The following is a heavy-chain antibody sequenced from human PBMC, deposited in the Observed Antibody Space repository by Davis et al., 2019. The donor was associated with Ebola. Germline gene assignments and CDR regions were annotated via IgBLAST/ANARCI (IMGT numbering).Heavy chain of an antibody. D-gene: IGHD3-10*01. V-gene: IGHV3-30-3*01. Sequence: GESLKISCAASGFTFSSYAMHWVRQAPGKGLEWVAVISYDGSNKYYADSVKGRFTISRDNSKNTLYLQMNSLRAEDTALYYCAKDSRGANYYYYGMDVWGQGTTVTVSS. CDR1: GFTFSSYA. CDR3: AKDSRGANYYYYGMDV. J-gene: IGHJ6*02. CDR2: ISYDGSNK.